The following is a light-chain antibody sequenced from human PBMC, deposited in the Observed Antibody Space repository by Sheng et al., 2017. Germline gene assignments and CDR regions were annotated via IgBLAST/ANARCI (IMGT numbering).Light chain of an antibody. CDR1: QSVTSNY. CDR3: QQYGSSRFT. V-gene: IGKV3-20*01. Sequence: EIVLTQSPGTLSLSPGDRATLSCRASQSVTSNYLVWYQQRPGQAPRLLIYGASRRATGIPDRFSGSGSGTDFTLTISRVEPEDFAVYYCQQYGSSRFTFGPGTKLDIK. J-gene: IGKJ3*01. CDR2: GAS.